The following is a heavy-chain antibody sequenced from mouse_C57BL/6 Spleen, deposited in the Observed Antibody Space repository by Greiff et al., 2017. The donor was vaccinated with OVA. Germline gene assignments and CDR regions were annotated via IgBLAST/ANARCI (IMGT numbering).Heavy chain of an antibody. V-gene: IGHV1-26*01. Sequence: EVQLQQSGPELVKPGASVKISCKASGYTFTDYYMNWVKQSHGKSLEWIGDINPNNGGTSYNQKFKGKATLTVDKSSSTAYMELRSLTSEDSAVYYCAIRGVTTVFDYWGQGTTLTVSS. CDR1: GYTFTDYY. D-gene: IGHD2-2*01. CDR2: INPNNGGT. J-gene: IGHJ2*01. CDR3: AIRGVTTVFDY.